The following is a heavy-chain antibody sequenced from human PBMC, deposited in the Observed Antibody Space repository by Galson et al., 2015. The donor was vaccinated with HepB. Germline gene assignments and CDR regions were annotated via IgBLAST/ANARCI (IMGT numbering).Heavy chain of an antibody. CDR1: GYTFTSYA. J-gene: IGHJ4*02. CDR3: ASFYCGGDCYGAPFDY. CDR2: INAGNGNT. D-gene: IGHD2-21*01. V-gene: IGHV1-3*01. Sequence: SVKVSCKASGYTFTSYAMHWVRQAPGQRLEWMGWINAGNGNTKYSQKFQGRVTITRDTSASTAYMELSSLRSEDTAVYYCASFYCGGDCYGAPFDYWGQGTLVTVSS.